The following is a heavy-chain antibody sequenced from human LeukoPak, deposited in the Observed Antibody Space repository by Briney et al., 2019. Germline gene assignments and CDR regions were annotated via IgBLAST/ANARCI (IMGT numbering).Heavy chain of an antibody. J-gene: IGHJ5*02. CDR1: GGSISSGGYS. Sequence: PSETLSLTCAVSGGSISSGGYSWSWIRQPPGKGLEWIGYIYHSGSTYYNPSLKSRVTISVDRSKNQFSLKLSSVTAADTAVYYCARAANWFDPWGQGPLVTVSS. V-gene: IGHV4-30-2*01. CDR3: ARAANWFDP. CDR2: IYHSGST.